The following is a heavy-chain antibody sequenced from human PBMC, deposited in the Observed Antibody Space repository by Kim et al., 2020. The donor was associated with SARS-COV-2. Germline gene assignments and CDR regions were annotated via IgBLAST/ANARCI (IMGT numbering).Heavy chain of an antibody. D-gene: IGHD5-12*01. CDR2: IRSKAYGGTT. CDR3: TRDRWGGYDNYFDY. V-gene: IGHV3-49*03. Sequence: GGSLRLSCTASGFTFGDYAMSWFRQAPGKGLEWVGFIRSKAYGGTTEYAASVKGRFTISRDDSKSIAYLQMNSLKTEDTAVYYCTRDRWGGYDNYFDYWGQGTLVTVSS. CDR1: GFTFGDYA. J-gene: IGHJ4*02.